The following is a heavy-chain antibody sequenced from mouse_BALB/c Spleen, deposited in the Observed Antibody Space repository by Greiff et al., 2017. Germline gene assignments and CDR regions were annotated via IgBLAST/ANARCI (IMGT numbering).Heavy chain of an antibody. Sequence: VQLQQSGPGLVKPSQSLSLTCTVTGYSITSDYAWNWIRQFPGNKLEWMGYISYSGSTSYNPSLKSRISITRDTSKNQFFLQLNSVTTEDTATYYCARGGDYDYDGDAMDYWGQGTSVTVSS. J-gene: IGHJ4*01. CDR1: GYSITSDYA. CDR3: ARGGDYDYDGDAMDY. CDR2: ISYSGST. D-gene: IGHD2-4*01. V-gene: IGHV3-2*02.